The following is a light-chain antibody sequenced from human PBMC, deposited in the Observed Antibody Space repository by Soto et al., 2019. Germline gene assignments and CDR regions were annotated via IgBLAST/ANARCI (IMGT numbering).Light chain of an antibody. CDR3: LQESNYPLT. CDR1: QGIRDD. J-gene: IGKJ4*01. Sequence: IQMTQSPSSLSASVGDRVTITCRASQGIRDDVGWYQQKPGKAPKLLIYSASTSQSGVPSRFSGSGSRTDFTLTISGLQPEDFAPYYCLQESNYPLTFCGGTKVEIK. V-gene: IGKV1-6*01. CDR2: SAS.